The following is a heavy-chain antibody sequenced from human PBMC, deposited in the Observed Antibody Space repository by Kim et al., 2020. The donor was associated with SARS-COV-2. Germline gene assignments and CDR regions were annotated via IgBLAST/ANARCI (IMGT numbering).Heavy chain of an antibody. CDR1: GFTFSSYA. J-gene: IGHJ4*02. D-gene: IGHD2-21*02. Sequence: GGSLRLSCAASGFTFSSYAMSWVRQAPGKGLEWVSAISGSGGSTYYADSVKGRFTISRDNSKNTLYLQMNSLRAEDTAVYYCAKDRNYCGGDCYSYYFDYWGQGTLVTVSS. CDR2: ISGSGGST. V-gene: IGHV3-23*01. CDR3: AKDRNYCGGDCYSYYFDY.